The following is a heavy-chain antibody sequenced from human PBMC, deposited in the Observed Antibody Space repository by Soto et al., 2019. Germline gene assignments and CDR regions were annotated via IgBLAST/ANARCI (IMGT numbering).Heavy chain of an antibody. D-gene: IGHD3-22*01. J-gene: IGHJ6*02. Sequence: QVQLVESGGGVVQPGRSLRLSCAASGFTFSSYAMHWVRQAPGKGLEWVAVISYDGSNKYYADSVKGRFTISRDNSKNTLYLQMNSLRAEDTAVYYCARDIGSSGYDGMDVWVQGTTVTVSS. V-gene: IGHV3-30-3*01. CDR2: ISYDGSNK. CDR3: ARDIGSSGYDGMDV. CDR1: GFTFSSYA.